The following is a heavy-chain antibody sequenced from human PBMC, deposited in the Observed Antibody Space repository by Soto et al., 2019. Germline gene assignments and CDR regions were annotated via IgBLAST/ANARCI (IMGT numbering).Heavy chain of an antibody. CDR1: GGSFSGYY. D-gene: IGHD4-4*01. CDR3: ARERRSNPPNYYYYYMDV. J-gene: IGHJ6*03. CDR2: INHSGST. V-gene: IGHV4-34*01. Sequence: SETLSLTCAVYGGSFSGYYWSWIRQPPGKGLEWIGEINHSGSTNYNPSLKSRVTISVDTSKNQFSLKLSSVTAADTAVYYCARERRSNPPNYYYYYMDVWGKGTTVTVSS.